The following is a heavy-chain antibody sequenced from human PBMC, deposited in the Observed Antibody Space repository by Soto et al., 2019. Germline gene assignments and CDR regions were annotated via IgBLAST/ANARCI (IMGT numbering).Heavy chain of an antibody. CDR1: GGTFSSYA. Sequence: QVQLVQSGAEVKKPGSSVKVSCKASGGTFSSYAISWVRQAPGQGLEWMGGIIPIFGTANYAQKFQGRVTITADDSTSTAYMELSSLRSEDTAVYYCARDHRARENIVLVPAAIYWFDPWGQGTLVTVSS. J-gene: IGHJ5*02. CDR3: ARDHRARENIVLVPAAIYWFDP. D-gene: IGHD2-2*01. V-gene: IGHV1-69*12. CDR2: IIPIFGTA.